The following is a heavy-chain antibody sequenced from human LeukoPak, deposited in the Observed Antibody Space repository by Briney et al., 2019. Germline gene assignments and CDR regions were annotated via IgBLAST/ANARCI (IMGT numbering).Heavy chain of an antibody. Sequence: GGSLRLSCAASGFTFSSYGMHWVRQAPGKGLEWVAVISYDGSNKYYADSVKGRFTISRDNSKNTLYLQMNSLRAEDTAVYYCAKDFAGSYYDFWSGYYSLDYWGQGTLVTVSS. CDR3: AKDFAGSYYDFWSGYYSLDY. V-gene: IGHV3-30*18. J-gene: IGHJ4*02. D-gene: IGHD3-3*01. CDR2: ISYDGSNK. CDR1: GFTFSSYG.